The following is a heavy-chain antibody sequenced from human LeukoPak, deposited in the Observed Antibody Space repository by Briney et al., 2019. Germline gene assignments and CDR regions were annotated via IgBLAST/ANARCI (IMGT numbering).Heavy chain of an antibody. V-gene: IGHV4-39*01. Sequence: SETLSLTCTASGGSISSSSYYWGWIRQPPGKGLEWIGSIYYSGNTYYNASLKSRVTISGDTSKNQFSLKLISVTAADTAVYYCATPGLARAYWGQGTLVTVSS. CDR3: ATPGLARAY. CDR1: GGSISSSSYY. J-gene: IGHJ4*02. CDR2: IYYSGNT.